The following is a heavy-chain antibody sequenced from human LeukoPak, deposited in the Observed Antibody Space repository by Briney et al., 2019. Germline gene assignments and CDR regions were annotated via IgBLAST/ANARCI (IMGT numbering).Heavy chain of an antibody. CDR1: GGSISSYY. CDR2: IYYSGST. D-gene: IGHD6-13*01. J-gene: IGHJ4*02. V-gene: IGHV4-39*07. CDR3: ARDPSSSWYYFDY. Sequence: SETLSLTCTVSGGSISSYYWSWIRQPPGKGLEWIGSIYYSGSTYYNPSLKSRVTISVDTSKNQFSLKLSSVTAADTAVYYCARDPSSSWYYFDYWGQGTLVTVSS.